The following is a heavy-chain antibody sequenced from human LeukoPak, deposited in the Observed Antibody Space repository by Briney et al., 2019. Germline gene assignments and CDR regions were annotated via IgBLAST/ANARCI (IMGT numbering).Heavy chain of an antibody. CDR3: AKFEGATIPGWFNDY. D-gene: IGHD6-19*01. V-gene: IGHV3-23*05. Sequence: GGSLRLSCAASEFIFSDYAMGWVRQAPGKGLEWVSTIDKTTYPTFYADSVKGRFTISRDNSKNTLYLKMNRLRTEDTAVYFCAKFEGATIPGWFNDYWGQGILVTVSS. J-gene: IGHJ4*02. CDR2: IDKTTYPT. CDR1: EFIFSDYA.